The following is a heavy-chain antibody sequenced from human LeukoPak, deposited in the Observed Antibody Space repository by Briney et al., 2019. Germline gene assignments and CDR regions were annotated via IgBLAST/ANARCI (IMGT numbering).Heavy chain of an antibody. CDR2: ISWNSGSI. V-gene: IGHV3-9*01. D-gene: IGHD3-10*01. Sequence: GGSLRLSCAASGFTFDDYAMHWVRQAPGKGLEWVSGISWNSGSIGYADSVKGQFTISRDNAKNSLYLQMNSLRAEDTALYYCAKSGGSGSYYPYFDYWGQGTLVTVSS. J-gene: IGHJ4*02. CDR1: GFTFDDYA. CDR3: AKSGGSGSYYPYFDY.